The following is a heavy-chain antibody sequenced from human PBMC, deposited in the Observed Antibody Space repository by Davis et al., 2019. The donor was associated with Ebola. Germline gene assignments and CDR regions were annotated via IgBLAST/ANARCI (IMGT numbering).Heavy chain of an antibody. CDR1: GFTFSAHS. Sequence: GESLKISCAASGFTFSAHSMNWVRQAPGKGLEWVSFISSRSSYIYYADSLKGRFTISRDNAKNTLYLQMNSLRVEDTAIYYCARVGDGLFDYWGRGSLVTVSS. CDR3: ARVGDGLFDY. D-gene: IGHD4-17*01. V-gene: IGHV3-21*01. J-gene: IGHJ4*02. CDR2: ISSRSSYI.